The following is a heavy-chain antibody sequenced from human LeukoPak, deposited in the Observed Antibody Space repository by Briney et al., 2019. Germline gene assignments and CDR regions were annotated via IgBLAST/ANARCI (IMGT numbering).Heavy chain of an antibody. D-gene: IGHD1-14*01. V-gene: IGHV3-23*01. CDR2: ISGSDGST. J-gene: IGHJ4*02. CDR3: TTELDVRPNHY. CDR1: GFTFSSYG. Sequence: GALRLSCAASGFTFSSYGMTWVRQAPGKGLEWVSAISGSDGSTYYADSVKGRFTISRDSSKNTLYLQMNSLKSEDTAVYYCTTELDVRPNHYWGQGTLVTVSS.